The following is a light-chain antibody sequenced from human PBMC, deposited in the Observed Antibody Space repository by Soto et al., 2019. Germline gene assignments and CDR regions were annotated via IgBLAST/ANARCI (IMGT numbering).Light chain of an antibody. V-gene: IGKV1-39*01. CDR2: AAS. CDR3: QQSSNTPYT. J-gene: IGKJ2*01. CDR1: QSIDSY. Sequence: DIQMTQSPSSLSASVGDRVTITCRASQSIDSYLNWYQQKPGKAPNLLIYAASSLQSGVPSRFSGSGSGTDFTITISSLQPEDFATYFCQQSSNTPYTFGHGTKLETK.